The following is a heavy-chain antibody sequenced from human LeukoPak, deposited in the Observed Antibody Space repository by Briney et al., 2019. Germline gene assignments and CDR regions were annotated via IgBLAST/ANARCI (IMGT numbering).Heavy chain of an antibody. D-gene: IGHD6-19*01. CDR2: IYPGDSDT. CDR3: ASSRSGWSFDY. CDR1: GYSFTNYW. J-gene: IGHJ4*02. Sequence: RGESLKISCKGSGYSFTNYWIAWVRQMPGKGLEWMGIIYPGDSDTRYSPSFQGQDTISADKSISTAYLQWSSLKASDTAMYYCASSRSGWSFDYWGQGTLVTVSS. V-gene: IGHV5-51*01.